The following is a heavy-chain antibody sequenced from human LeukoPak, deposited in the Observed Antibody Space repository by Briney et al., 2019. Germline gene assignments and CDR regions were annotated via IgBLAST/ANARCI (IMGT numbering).Heavy chain of an antibody. CDR2: ISGRGDNI. CDR1: GLSFSSYA. D-gene: IGHD6-19*01. J-gene: IGHJ4*02. CDR3: AKRSGYTTGWFFDF. V-gene: IGHV3-23*01. Sequence: GGSLRLSCTASGLSFSSYAMSWVRQAPGKGLEWVSSISGRGDNIYYAESVKGRFTISRDNSKNTLFLQMNSLRAEDTAVFYCAKRSGYTTGWFFDFWGQGTLLTVSS.